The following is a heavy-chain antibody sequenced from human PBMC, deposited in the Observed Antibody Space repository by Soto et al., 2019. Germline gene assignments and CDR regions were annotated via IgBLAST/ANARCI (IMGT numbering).Heavy chain of an antibody. J-gene: IGHJ5*01. CDR2: ISGGGSTT. CDR1: GFMFGSYA. V-gene: IGHV3-23*01. CDR3: AKARKYSSPYDS. Sequence: EVQLLESGGGLVPPGGSLRLSCATSGFMFGSYAMNWVRQAPGKGLEWVSVISGGGSTTNYADSVRGRFTTSRDSSTDTVYLQMYSLRVDDTAVYYCAKARKYSSPYDSWGQGTLVTVSS. D-gene: IGHD6-19*01.